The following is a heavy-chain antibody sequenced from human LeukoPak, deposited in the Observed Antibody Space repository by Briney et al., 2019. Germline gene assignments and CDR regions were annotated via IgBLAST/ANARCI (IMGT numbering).Heavy chain of an antibody. CDR2: INTDGSST. V-gene: IGHV3-74*01. CDR3: ARLPAYCSSTSCYCDY. J-gene: IGHJ4*02. D-gene: IGHD2-2*01. Sequence: PGGSLRLSCAVSGFTFDEYAMHWVRQAPGKGLEGVSRINTDGSSTSYADSVKGRFTISRDNAKNSLFLQMNSLRAEDTAVYYCARLPAYCSSTSCYCDYWGQGTLVTVSS. CDR1: GFTFDEYA.